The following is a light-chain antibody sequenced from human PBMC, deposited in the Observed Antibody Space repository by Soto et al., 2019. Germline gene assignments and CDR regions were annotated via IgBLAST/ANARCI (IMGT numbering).Light chain of an antibody. CDR3: SSYSGTNYHYV. V-gene: IGLV2-8*01. Sequence: QSALTQPPSASGSFGQSVTISCTGTSSDVGGYNYVSWYQQHPGKAPKLMIYEVSERPSGVPDRFSGSKSGNTASLTVSGIQAEDEADYYCSSYSGTNYHYVFGTGTKLTVL. CDR2: EVS. CDR1: SSDVGGYNY. J-gene: IGLJ1*01.